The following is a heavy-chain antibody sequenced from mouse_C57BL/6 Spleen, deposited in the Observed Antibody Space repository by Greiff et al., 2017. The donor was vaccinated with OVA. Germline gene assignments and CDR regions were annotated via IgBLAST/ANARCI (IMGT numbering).Heavy chain of an antibody. J-gene: IGHJ1*03. CDR3: ARTHYYGSSPHWYVDG. Sequence: VQLQQSGAELVKPWASVKISCKASGYAFSSYWMTWVKQRPGKGLEWIGQIYPGDGDTNYNGKFKGKATLAADTSSSTAYMQLSSLTSEDSAVYFWARTHYYGSSPHWYVDGWGTGTTVTVAS. V-gene: IGHV1-80*01. CDR2: IYPGDGDT. D-gene: IGHD1-1*01. CDR1: GYAFSSYW.